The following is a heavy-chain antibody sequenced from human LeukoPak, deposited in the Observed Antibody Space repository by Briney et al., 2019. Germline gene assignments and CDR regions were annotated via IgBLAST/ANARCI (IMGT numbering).Heavy chain of an antibody. V-gene: IGHV4-39*01. CDR2: IYYSGST. CDR3: ARRSHYYDSSHFDY. D-gene: IGHD3-22*01. J-gene: IGHJ4*02. CDR1: GGSISSSSYY. Sequence: SETLSLTCTVSGGSISSSSYYWGWIRQPPRKGLEWIGSIYYSGSTYYNPSLKSRVTISVDTSKNQFSLKLSSVTAADTAVYYCARRSHYYDSSHFDYWGQGTLVTVSS.